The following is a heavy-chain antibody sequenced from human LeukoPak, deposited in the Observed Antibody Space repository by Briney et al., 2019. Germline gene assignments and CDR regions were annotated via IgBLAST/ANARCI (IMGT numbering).Heavy chain of an antibody. CDR1: GFPFCSYA. D-gene: IGHD3-3*01. CDR2: IKQDGSEK. V-gene: IGHV3-7*01. Sequence: PGGSLRLSCAASGFPFCSYAMHWVRQAPGKGLEWVANIKQDGSEKYYVDSVKGRFTISRDNAKNSLYLQMNSLRAEDTAVYYCASCVLEWLLLGSYYMDVWGKGTTVTVSS. CDR3: ASCVLEWLLLGSYYMDV. J-gene: IGHJ6*03.